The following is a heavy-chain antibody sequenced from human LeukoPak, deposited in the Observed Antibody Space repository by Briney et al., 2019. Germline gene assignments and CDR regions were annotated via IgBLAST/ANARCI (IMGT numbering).Heavy chain of an antibody. V-gene: IGHV3-20*04. J-gene: IGHJ6*02. Sequence: PGGSLRLSCAASGFTFDDYGMSWVRQAPGKGLEWVSGINWNGGSTGYADSVKGRFTISRDNAKNSLYLQMNSLRAEDTAVYYCARDSRTVYYYYGMDVWGQGTTVTVSS. CDR1: GFTFDDYG. CDR2: INWNGGST. CDR3: ARDSRTVYYYYGMDV.